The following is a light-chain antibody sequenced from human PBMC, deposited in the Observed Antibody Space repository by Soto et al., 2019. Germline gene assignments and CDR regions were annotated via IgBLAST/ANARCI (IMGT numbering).Light chain of an antibody. CDR2: GTS. J-gene: IGKJ2*01. V-gene: IGKV3-20*01. Sequence: EIVLTQSPGTLSLSPGEGATLSCRASQTVGSNYLAWYQQRPGQAPRLLIYGTSSRAAGIPDRFSGSGSGTDFTLTFSRLEPEDFAVYYCQQYGSSPFTFGQGTKVDIK. CDR3: QQYGSSPFT. CDR1: QTVGSNY.